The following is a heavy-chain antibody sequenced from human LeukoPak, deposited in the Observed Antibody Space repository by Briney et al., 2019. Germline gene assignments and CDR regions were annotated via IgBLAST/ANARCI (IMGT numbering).Heavy chain of an antibody. CDR3: ARARVVPAAIPLFDY. V-gene: IGHV4-59*12. CDR1: GGSISSYY. D-gene: IGHD2-2*02. CDR2: IYYSGTT. J-gene: IGHJ4*02. Sequence: SETLSLTCTVSGGSISSYYWSWIRQPPGKGLEWIGYIYYSGTTNYNPSLKSRVTISVDTSKNQFSLKLSSVTAADTAVYYCARARVVPAAIPLFDYWGQGTLVTVSS.